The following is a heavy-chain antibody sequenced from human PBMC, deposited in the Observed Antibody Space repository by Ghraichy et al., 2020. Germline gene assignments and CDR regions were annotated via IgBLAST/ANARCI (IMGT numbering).Heavy chain of an antibody. CDR1: GFTFSSYG. CDR2: IWYDGSNK. D-gene: IGHD3-3*01. J-gene: IGHJ6*02. V-gene: IGHV3-33*01. CDR3: ARGIRLDYDFWSGYLGGMDV. Sequence: GGSLRLSCAASGFTFSSYGMHWVRQAPGKGLEWVAVIWYDGSNKYYADSVKGRFTISRDNSKNTLYLQMNSLRAEDTAVYYCARGIRLDYDFWSGYLGGMDVWGQGTTVTVSS.